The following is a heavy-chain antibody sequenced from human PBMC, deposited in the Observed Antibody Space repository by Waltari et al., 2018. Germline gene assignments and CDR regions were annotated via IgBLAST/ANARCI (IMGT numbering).Heavy chain of an antibody. CDR2: TRNKANSYTT. Sequence: VQLVDSVGGLGQPGGHLRLSCAASGFTSSDHYMDWVRQAPGKGLEWVGRTRNKANSYTTEYAASVKGRFTVSRDESRDSLYLQMTSLKTEDTAVYYCARGYHSFDVWGQGTMVTVSS. V-gene: IGHV3-72*01. CDR1: GFTSSDHY. D-gene: IGHD1-20*01. CDR3: ARGYHSFDV. J-gene: IGHJ3*01.